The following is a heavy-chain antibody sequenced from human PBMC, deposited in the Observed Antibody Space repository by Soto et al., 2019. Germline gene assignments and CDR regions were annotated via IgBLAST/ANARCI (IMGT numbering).Heavy chain of an antibody. D-gene: IGHD3-22*01. V-gene: IGHV4-34*01. CDR2: INHSGST. Sequence: PSETLSLTCAVYGGSFSGYYWSWIRQPPGKGLEWIGEINHSGSTNYNPSLKSRVTISVDTSKNQFSLKLSSVTAEDTAVYYCAKGSADSRPYYFEYWGQGTLVTVSS. CDR3: AKGSADSRPYYFEY. CDR1: GGSFSGYY. J-gene: IGHJ4*02.